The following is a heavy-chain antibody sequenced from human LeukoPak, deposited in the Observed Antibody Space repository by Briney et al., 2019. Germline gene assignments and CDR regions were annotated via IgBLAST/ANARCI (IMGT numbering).Heavy chain of an antibody. J-gene: IGHJ6*04. Sequence: GGSLRLSCAASGFTFSSYNMNWVRQAPGKGLEWVSSISSGSSYIYYADSVKGRFTISRDNAKNSLYLQMNSLRAEDTAVYYCAELGITMIGGVWGKGTTVTISS. V-gene: IGHV3-21*01. D-gene: IGHD3-10*02. CDR3: AELGITMIGGV. CDR1: GFTFSSYN. CDR2: ISSGSSYI.